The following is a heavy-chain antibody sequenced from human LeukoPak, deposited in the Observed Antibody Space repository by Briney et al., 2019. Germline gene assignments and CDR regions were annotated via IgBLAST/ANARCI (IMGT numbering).Heavy chain of an antibody. Sequence: SETLSLTCTVSGGSLRSSSYYWGWIRQPPGKGVEWIGSMYYSGSTYYNPSLKSRVIISVDTSKNQFSLKLSSVTAADTAVYYCASGIAAAAWDYWGQGTLVTVSS. CDR1: GGSLRSSSYY. CDR3: ASGIAAAAWDY. D-gene: IGHD6-13*01. J-gene: IGHJ4*02. CDR2: MYYSGST. V-gene: IGHV4-39*01.